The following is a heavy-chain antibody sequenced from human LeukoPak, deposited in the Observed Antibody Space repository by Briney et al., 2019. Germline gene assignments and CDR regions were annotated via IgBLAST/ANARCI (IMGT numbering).Heavy chain of an antibody. D-gene: IGHD3-22*01. CDR2: IIPIFGTA. CDR3: ASLSRYYDSSGYSPY. J-gene: IGHJ4*02. Sequence: GASVKVSCKASGGTFSSYAISWVRQAPGQGLEWMGGIIPIFGTANYAQKFQGRVTITADESTSTAYMELSSLRSEDTAVYYCASLSRYYDSSGYSPYWGQGTLVTVSS. CDR1: GGTFSSYA. V-gene: IGHV1-69*13.